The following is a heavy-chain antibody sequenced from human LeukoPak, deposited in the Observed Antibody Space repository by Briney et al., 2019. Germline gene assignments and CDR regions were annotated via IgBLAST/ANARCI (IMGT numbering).Heavy chain of an antibody. D-gene: IGHD4-17*01. CDR2: ISGSGGGT. V-gene: IGHV3-23*01. Sequence: GGSLRLSCAASGLAFGSYWMNWVRQAPGKGLEWVSAISGSGGGTYYADSVKGRFTISRDNSKNTLYLQMNSLRAEDTAVYYCAKDAHDYGSHWGQGTLVTVSS. CDR1: GLAFGSYW. J-gene: IGHJ4*02. CDR3: AKDAHDYGSH.